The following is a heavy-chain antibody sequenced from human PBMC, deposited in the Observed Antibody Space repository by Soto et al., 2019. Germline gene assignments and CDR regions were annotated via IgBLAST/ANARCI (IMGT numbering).Heavy chain of an antibody. J-gene: IGHJ1*01. CDR2: ISGSGGST. CDR1: GFTFSSYA. Sequence: GGSLRLSCAASGFTFSSYAMSWVRQAPGKGLELVSAISGSGGSTYYADSVKGRFTISRDNSKNTLYLQMNSLRAEDTAVYYCAKDPSYCSSTSCYPAEYFQHWGQGTLVTVSS. D-gene: IGHD2-2*01. CDR3: AKDPSYCSSTSCYPAEYFQH. V-gene: IGHV3-23*01.